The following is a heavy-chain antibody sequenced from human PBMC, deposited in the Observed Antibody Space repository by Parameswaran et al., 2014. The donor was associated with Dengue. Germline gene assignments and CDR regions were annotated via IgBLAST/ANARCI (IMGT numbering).Heavy chain of an antibody. D-gene: IGHD3-22*01. CDR3: ARRITMIVEGNWFDP. Sequence: SWVRQAPGQGLEWMGGIIPIFGTANYAQKFQGRVTITADESTSTAYMELSSLRSEDTAVYYCARRITMIVEGNWFDPWGQGTLVTVSS. CDR2: IIPIFGTA. J-gene: IGHJ5*02. V-gene: IGHV1-69*01.